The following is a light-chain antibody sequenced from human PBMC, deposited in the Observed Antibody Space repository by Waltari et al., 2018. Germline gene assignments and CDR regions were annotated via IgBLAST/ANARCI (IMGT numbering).Light chain of an antibody. Sequence: AIQLTQSPSSLSASVGDRVTITCRASQDTSSALAWFQQKPGEAPNLLIYDASNLNNGVPSRFSGSGSGTDFTLTISSLQSEDFATYYCQHFTYDLTFGQGTRQEI. CDR1: QDTSSA. CDR2: DAS. J-gene: IGKJ5*01. CDR3: QHFTYDLT. V-gene: IGKV1D-13*01.